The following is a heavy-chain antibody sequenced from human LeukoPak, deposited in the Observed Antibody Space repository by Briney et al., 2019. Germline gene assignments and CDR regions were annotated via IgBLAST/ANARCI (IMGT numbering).Heavy chain of an antibody. V-gene: IGHV3-23*01. CDR3: AKGSDDSSGYYYRYYYYYLDV. J-gene: IGHJ6*03. D-gene: IGHD3-22*01. CDR2: ISGNGDST. Sequence: GGSPRLSCAASGFTFSSYAMSWVRQAPGKGLEWVSSISGNGDSTNYADSVKGRFTISRDNSKNTLYLQKNSLRAEDTAVYYCAKGSDDSSGYYYRYYYYYLDVWGKGTTVTVSS. CDR1: GFTFSSYA.